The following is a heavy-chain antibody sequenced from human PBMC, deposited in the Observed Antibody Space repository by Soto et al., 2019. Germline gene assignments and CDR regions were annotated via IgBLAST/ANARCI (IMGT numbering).Heavy chain of an antibody. CDR2: INPNSGTA. CDR1: GDTFTGYY. V-gene: IGHV1-69*13. Sequence: GVSVKVSCKASGDTFTGYYMRWVRQAPGQGLEWMGWINPNSGTANYAQKFQGRVTITADESTSTAYMELSSLRSEDTAVYYCARGLSPYGDSSGLIMEPPSPYYYYGMDVWGQGTTVTVSS. CDR3: ARGLSPYGDSSGLIMEPPSPYYYYGMDV. J-gene: IGHJ6*02. D-gene: IGHD3-22*01.